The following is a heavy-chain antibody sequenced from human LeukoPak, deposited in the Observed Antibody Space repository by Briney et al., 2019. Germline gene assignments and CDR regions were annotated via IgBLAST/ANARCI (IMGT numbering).Heavy chain of an antibody. D-gene: IGHD3-3*01. V-gene: IGHV3-21*01. J-gene: IGHJ4*02. CDR3: ARGRSGYSSDYFDC. CDR1: GFTFSNYI. CDR2: ISSSSSYI. Sequence: GGSLRLSCAASGFTFSNYIMNWVRQAPGKGLEWVSSISSSSSYIYYADSVKGRFTISRDNAKNSLYLQMNSLRAEDTAVYYCARGRSGYSSDYFDCWGQGTLVTVSS.